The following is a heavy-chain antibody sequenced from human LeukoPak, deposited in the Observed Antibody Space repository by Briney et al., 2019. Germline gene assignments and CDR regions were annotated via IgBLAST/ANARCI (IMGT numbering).Heavy chain of an antibody. V-gene: IGHV4-34*01. CDR2: INHSGST. CDR3: ARVSPRNYYDSSGYPNTRRGPYYYYYMDV. Sequence: KPSETLSLTCAVYGGSFSGYYWSWIRQPPGKGLEWIGEINHSGSTNYYPSLKSRVTISVDTSKNQFSLKLSSVTAADTAVYYCARVSPRNYYDSSGYPNTRRGPYYYYYMDVWGKGTTVTVSS. J-gene: IGHJ6*03. CDR1: GGSFSGYY. D-gene: IGHD3-22*01.